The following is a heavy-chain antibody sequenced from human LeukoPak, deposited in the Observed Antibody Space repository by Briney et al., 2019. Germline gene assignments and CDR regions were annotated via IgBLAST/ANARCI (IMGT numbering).Heavy chain of an antibody. Sequence: ASVKVSCKASGYSFTGYYMHWVRQAPGQGLEWMGWINPNSGVTNYAQKFQGRVTMTRDTSISTAYMEVRRLRSDDTAVYYCAREILTGYAIDYWGQGTLVTVSS. V-gene: IGHV1-2*02. CDR2: INPNSGVT. D-gene: IGHD3-9*01. J-gene: IGHJ4*02. CDR1: GYSFTGYY. CDR3: AREILTGYAIDY.